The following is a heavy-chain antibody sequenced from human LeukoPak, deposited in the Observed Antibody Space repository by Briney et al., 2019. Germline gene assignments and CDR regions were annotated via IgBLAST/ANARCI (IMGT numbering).Heavy chain of an antibody. CDR3: SRDCIGCHGFDY. D-gene: IGHD2-15*01. CDR2: VSAYADDT. J-gene: IGHJ4*02. Sequence: ASVKVSCKASGYTFTNYGITWVRQAPGQGLEGMGWVSAYADDTNYVQKFQGRITMTTDTSTSTAYVELRSLRSDDTAVDYGSRDCIGCHGFDYAGQGTLVTVSS. V-gene: IGHV1-18*01. CDR1: GYTFTNYG.